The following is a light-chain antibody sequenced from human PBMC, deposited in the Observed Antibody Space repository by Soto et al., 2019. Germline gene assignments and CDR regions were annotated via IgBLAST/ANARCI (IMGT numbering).Light chain of an antibody. V-gene: IGKV3-15*01. CDR2: GAS. Sequence: VLTITQATVSVSPGERSTLSFSSSQSVSSNLAWYQQKPGQAPRLLIYGASTRATGIPARFSGSGSGTEFTLTISSLQSEDFAVYYCQQYNNWPPWTFGQGTNVDIK. CDR3: QQYNNWPPWT. J-gene: IGKJ1*01. CDR1: QSVSSN.